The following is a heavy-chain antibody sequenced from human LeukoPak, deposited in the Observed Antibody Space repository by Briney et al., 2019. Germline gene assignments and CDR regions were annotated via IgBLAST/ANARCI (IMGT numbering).Heavy chain of an antibody. CDR3: ARDPYSSGWYKDAFDI. Sequence: GGSLRLSCAASGFTFSSYCMNWVRQAPGKGLEWVSSISGSSSYINYADSVKGRFTISRDNAQNSLFLQLNSLRAEDTAVYYCARDPYSSGWYKDAFDIWGQGTMVTVSS. J-gene: IGHJ3*02. D-gene: IGHD6-19*01. V-gene: IGHV3-21*01. CDR1: GFTFSSYC. CDR2: ISGSSSYI.